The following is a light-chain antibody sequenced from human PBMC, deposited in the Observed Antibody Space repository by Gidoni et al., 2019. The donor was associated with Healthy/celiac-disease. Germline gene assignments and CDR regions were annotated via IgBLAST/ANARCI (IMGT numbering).Light chain of an antibody. J-gene: IGKJ2*01. CDR2: KAS. V-gene: IGKV1-5*03. CDR3: QQYNSYLYT. Sequence: DIQMSHSPSTLSASVGDRVAITCRASQSISSCLAWYQQKPGKAPKLLIYKASSFESGDPSSFSGSGSATEFTLTISRLQPDDFATYYCQQYNSYLYTFGQGTKLEIK. CDR1: QSISSC.